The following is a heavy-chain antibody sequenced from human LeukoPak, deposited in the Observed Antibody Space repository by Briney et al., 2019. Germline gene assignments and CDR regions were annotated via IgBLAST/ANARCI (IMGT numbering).Heavy chain of an antibody. J-gene: IGHJ4*02. V-gene: IGHV1-2*02. CDR1: GYTFTGYY. Sequence: ASVKVSCKASGYTFTGYYMHWVRQAPGQGLEWMGWINPNSGGTNYAQKFQGRVTMTRDTSISTAYMELSRLRSDDTAVYYCARDIQYDYGRKFDYWGQGTLVTVSS. D-gene: IGHD3-16*01. CDR2: INPNSGGT. CDR3: ARDIQYDYGRKFDY.